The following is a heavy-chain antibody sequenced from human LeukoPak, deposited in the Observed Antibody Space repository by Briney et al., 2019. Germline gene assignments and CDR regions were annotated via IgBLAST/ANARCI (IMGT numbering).Heavy chain of an antibody. CDR2: VYYSGGT. Sequence: SETLSLTCTVSGASISSSTYYWGWIRQSPGKGLEWIGTVYYSGGTSYYPSLKSRVTISVDTSKNQFSLKLTSVTAADTAVYYCATQAAGGPLDYWGQGTLVTVSP. CDR1: GASISSSTYY. V-gene: IGHV4-39*01. J-gene: IGHJ4*02. D-gene: IGHD2-15*01. CDR3: ATQAAGGPLDY.